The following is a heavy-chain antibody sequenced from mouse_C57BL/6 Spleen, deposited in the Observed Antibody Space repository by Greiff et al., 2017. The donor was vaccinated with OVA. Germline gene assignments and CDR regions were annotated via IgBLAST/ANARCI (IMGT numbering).Heavy chain of an antibody. CDR3: ARLYYYGSSYTDYAMDY. V-gene: IGHV1-55*01. J-gene: IGHJ4*01. CDR2: IYPGSGST. D-gene: IGHD1-1*01. CDR1: GYTFTSYW. Sequence: QVQLQQPGAELVKPGASVKMSCKASGYTFTSYWITWVKQRPGQGLEWIGDIYPGSGSTNYNEKFKSKATLTVDTSSSTAYMQLSSLTSEDSAVYYCARLYYYGSSYTDYAMDYWGQGTSVTVSS.